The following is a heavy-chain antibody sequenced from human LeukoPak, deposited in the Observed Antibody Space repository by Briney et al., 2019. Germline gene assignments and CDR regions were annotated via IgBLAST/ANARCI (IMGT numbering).Heavy chain of an antibody. CDR2: MNPNSGNT. V-gene: IGHV1-8*01. CDR1: GYTFTSYD. D-gene: IGHD4-17*01. CDR3: ARDGDYGPFTDY. Sequence: ASVKVSCEASGYTFTSYDINWVRQATGQGLEWMGWMNPNSGNTGYAQKFQGRVTMTRNTSISTAYMELSSLRSEDTAVYYCARDGDYGPFTDYWGQGTLVTVSS. J-gene: IGHJ4*02.